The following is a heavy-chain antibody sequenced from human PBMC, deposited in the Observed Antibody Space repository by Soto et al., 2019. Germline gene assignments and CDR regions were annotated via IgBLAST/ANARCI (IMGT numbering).Heavy chain of an antibody. D-gene: IGHD3-3*01. V-gene: IGHV4-59*01. CDR2: IYYSGST. CDR1: GGSISSYY. Sequence: SETLSLTCTVSGGSISSYYWSWIRQPPGKGLEWIGYIYYSGSTNYNPSLKSRVTISVDTSKNQFSLKLSSVTAADTAVYYCARVNYYDFWSGYYLDYWGQGTLVTVSS. J-gene: IGHJ4*02. CDR3: ARVNYYDFWSGYYLDY.